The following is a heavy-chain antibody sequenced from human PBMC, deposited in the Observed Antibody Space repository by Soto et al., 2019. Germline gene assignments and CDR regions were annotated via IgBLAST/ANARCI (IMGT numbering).Heavy chain of an antibody. CDR2: IYPGDSDT. Sequence: GESLKICCKASGYDFTSYWIGWVRQKPGKGLEWMAMIYPGDSDTRDSPSFQGQVTISADKSTGTAYLQWSNLKASDTAMYYCARRRSSTAFDIWGQGTMVTVSS. J-gene: IGHJ3*02. CDR1: GYDFTSYW. V-gene: IGHV5-51*01. CDR3: ARRRSSTAFDI. D-gene: IGHD2-2*01.